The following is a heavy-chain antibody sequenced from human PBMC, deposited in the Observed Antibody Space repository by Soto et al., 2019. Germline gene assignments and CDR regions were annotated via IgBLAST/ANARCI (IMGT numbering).Heavy chain of an antibody. D-gene: IGHD2-2*01. J-gene: IGHJ5*02. CDR2: IYYSGST. CDR3: ARGGVLVPAAEYNWFDP. V-gene: IGHV4-31*03. CDR1: GGSISSGGYY. Sequence: QVQLQESGPGLVKPSQTLSLTCTVSGGSISSGGYYWSWIRQHPGKGLEWIGYIYYSGSTYYNPSLKSRVTISVDTSKNQFSLKLSSLTAADTAVYYCARGGVLVPAAEYNWFDPWGQGTLVTVSS.